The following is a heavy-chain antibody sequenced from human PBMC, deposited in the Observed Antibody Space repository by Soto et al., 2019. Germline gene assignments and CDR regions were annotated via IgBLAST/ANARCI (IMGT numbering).Heavy chain of an antibody. CDR3: AKDISDSTGYLDY. D-gene: IGHD2-21*01. Sequence: GGSLNVPCKAFVYIVINYHIRWVLQAPGIGPEWMALLKPGGSYTTYPKKFQGRVTLTSHTSTSAVYMPLSSLTSDDTALYYCAKDISDSTGYLDYWGQGTLVRVS. V-gene: IGHV1-46*01. CDR1: VYIVINYH. CDR2: LKPGGSYT. J-gene: IGHJ4*02.